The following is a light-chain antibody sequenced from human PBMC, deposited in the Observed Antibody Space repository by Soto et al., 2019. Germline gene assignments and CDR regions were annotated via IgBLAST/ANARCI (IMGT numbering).Light chain of an antibody. Sequence: EIVLTQSPGTLSLSPGERATLSCRASQSVSRSYLAWYQQKPGQAPRLLIYGASSRATGIPDRFSGSGSGTDFTLTISRLEPEDSAVYYCHQYDSSPLTFGGGNKVEIK. V-gene: IGKV3-20*01. CDR2: GAS. CDR3: HQYDSSPLT. J-gene: IGKJ4*01. CDR1: QSVSRSY.